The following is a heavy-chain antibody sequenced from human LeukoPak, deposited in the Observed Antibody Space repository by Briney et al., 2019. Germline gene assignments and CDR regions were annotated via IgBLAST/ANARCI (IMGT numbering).Heavy chain of an antibody. J-gene: IGHJ5*02. CDR3: ARMRSHIWFDP. V-gene: IGHV4-34*01. CDR2: INHSGST. Sequence: SETLSLTCAVYGGSFSGYYWSWIRQPPGKGLEWIGEINHSGSTNYNPSLESRVTISVDTSKNQFSLKLSSVTAADTAVYYCARMRSHIWFDPWGQGTLVTVSS. CDR1: GGSFSGYY.